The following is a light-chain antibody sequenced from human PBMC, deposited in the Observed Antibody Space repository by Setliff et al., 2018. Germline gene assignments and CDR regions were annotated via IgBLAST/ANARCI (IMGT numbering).Light chain of an antibody. CDR3: SSYGSGSTLVV. CDR1: SSGVGGFNF. J-gene: IGLJ2*01. V-gene: IGLV2-14*03. Sequence: QSVLTQPASVSGSPGQSITISCTGTSSGVGGFNFVSWYQQHPGKAPKLLISDVSHRPSGISYRFSGSKSGNTASLTISGLQAEDEADYYCSSYGSGSTLVVFGGGTKGTVL. CDR2: DVS.